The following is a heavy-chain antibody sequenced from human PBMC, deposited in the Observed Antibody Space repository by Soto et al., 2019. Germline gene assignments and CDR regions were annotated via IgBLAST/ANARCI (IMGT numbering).Heavy chain of an antibody. J-gene: IGHJ4*02. D-gene: IGHD4-17*01. CDR1: GDSVSSNSAA. Sequence: SQTLSLTCAISGDSVSSNSAAWNWVRQSPSRGLEWLGRTYYRSKWYNDYAVSVKSRITINPDTSKNQFSLQLNSVTPEDTAVYYCARDSDNDYGDPADFDYWGQGTLVTVSS. CDR3: ARDSDNDYGDPADFDY. V-gene: IGHV6-1*01. CDR2: TYYRSKWYN.